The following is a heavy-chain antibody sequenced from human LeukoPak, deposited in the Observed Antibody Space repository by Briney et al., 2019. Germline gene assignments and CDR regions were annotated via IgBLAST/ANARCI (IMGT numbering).Heavy chain of an antibody. V-gene: IGHV3-23*01. CDR3: ARETSPYSSGALYAFDI. Sequence: GGSLRLSCAASGFTLNTYAMNWVRQAPGKGVEWVSGIRVGGEAYYADSVKGRFTISRDNSENTLYLQMTGLRAEDTAVYYCARETSPYSSGALYAFDIWGQGTMVTVSS. CDR2: IRVGGEA. D-gene: IGHD3-22*01. CDR1: GFTLNTYA. J-gene: IGHJ3*02.